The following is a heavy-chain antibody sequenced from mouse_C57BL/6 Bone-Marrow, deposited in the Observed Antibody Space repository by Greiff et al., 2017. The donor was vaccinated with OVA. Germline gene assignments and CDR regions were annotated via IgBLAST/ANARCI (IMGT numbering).Heavy chain of an antibody. CDR1: GFTFSSYG. Sequence: DVQLVESGGDLVKPGGSLKLSCAASGFTFSSYGMSWVRQTPDKRLEWVATISSGGSYTYYPDSVKGRFTISRDNAKNTLYLQMSSLKSEDTAMYYCARRVLTWFAYWGQGTLVTVSA. J-gene: IGHJ3*01. CDR2: ISSGGSYT. V-gene: IGHV5-6*01. D-gene: IGHD1-1*01. CDR3: ARRVLTWFAY.